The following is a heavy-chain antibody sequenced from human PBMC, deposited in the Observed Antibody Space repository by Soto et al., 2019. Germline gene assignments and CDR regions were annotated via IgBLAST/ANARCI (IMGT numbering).Heavy chain of an antibody. CDR3: AKDPGYSNYYGIDV. CDR1: GLTFSLYA. D-gene: IGHD4-4*01. Sequence: PGGSLRLSCAASGLTFSLYAMTWVRQAPGKGLEWVSAISGSGSSTYYADSVKGRFTTSRDNSKNTLFLQMDGLRAEDTAVYYCAKDPGYSNYYGIDVWGQGTTVTVSS. J-gene: IGHJ6*02. V-gene: IGHV3-23*01. CDR2: ISGSGSST.